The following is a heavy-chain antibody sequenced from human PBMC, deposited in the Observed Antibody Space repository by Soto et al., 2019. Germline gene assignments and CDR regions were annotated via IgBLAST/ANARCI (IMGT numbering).Heavy chain of an antibody. V-gene: IGHV4-39*01. D-gene: IGHD2-2*01. Sequence: QLQLQESGPGLVKPSETLSLTCTVSGGSISSSSYYWGWIRQPPGKGLEWIGSIYYSGSTYYNPSLKSRVTISVDTSKNQFSLKLSSVNAADTAVYYCARRYCSSTSFYVFDYWGQGTLVTVSS. CDR2: IYYSGST. CDR1: GGSISSSSYY. CDR3: ARRYCSSTSFYVFDY. J-gene: IGHJ4*02.